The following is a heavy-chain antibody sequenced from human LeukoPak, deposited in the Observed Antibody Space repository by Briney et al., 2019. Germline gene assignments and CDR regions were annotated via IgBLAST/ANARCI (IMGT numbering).Heavy chain of an antibody. D-gene: IGHD3-22*01. CDR2: INPSGGST. V-gene: IGHV1-46*01. Sequence: ASVKVSCKASGYTFTSYYMHWVRQAPGQGLEWMGIINPSGGSTSYVQKFQGRVTMTRDTSTSTVYMELSSLRSEDTAVYYCARVWRDERSRLLAFDYWGQGTLVTVSS. J-gene: IGHJ4*02. CDR3: ARVWRDERSRLLAFDY. CDR1: GYTFTSYY.